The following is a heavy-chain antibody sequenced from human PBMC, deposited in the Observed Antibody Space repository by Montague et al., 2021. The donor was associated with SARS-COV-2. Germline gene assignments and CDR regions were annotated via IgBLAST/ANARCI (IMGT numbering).Heavy chain of an antibody. Sequence: SLRLSCAASGFTFSSYDMHWVRQATGKGLEWVSAIGTAGDPYYPVSVKGRFTISRENAKNSLYLQMNSLRAGDTAVYYCARGILDSSGYYFDYWGQGTLVTVSS. J-gene: IGHJ4*02. CDR1: GFTFSSYD. D-gene: IGHD3-22*01. CDR2: IGTAGDP. V-gene: IGHV3-13*05. CDR3: ARGILDSSGYYFDY.